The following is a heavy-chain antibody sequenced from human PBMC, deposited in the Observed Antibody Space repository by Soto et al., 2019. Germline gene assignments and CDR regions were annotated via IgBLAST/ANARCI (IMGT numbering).Heavy chain of an antibody. CDR2: TSYDGSNK. Sequence: QVQLVESGGGVVQPGTSLRLSCVGSGFTFRSYVIHWVRQAPGKGLEWVALTSYDGSNKYYDDSVKGRFTISRDNSRNTVDLQMDSLTLEDTALYYCARWGTTGGLDVWGQGNLVSVSS. CDR1: GFTFRSYV. D-gene: IGHD3-16*01. CDR3: ARWGTTGGLDV. J-gene: IGHJ4*02. V-gene: IGHV3-30*19.